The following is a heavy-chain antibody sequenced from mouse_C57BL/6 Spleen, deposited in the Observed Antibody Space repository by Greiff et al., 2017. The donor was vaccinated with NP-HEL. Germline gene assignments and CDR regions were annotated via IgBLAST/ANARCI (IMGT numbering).Heavy chain of an antibody. CDR1: GYTFTSYG. CDR3: ESSAYDNYVFDY. CDR2: IYPRGGNT. D-gene: IGHD2-10*02. J-gene: IGHJ2*01. V-gene: IGHV1-81*01. Sequence: QVQLQQSGAELARPGASVKLSCKASGYTFTSYGISWVKQRPGQGLEWIGEIYPRGGNTYYNEKFKGKATLTADKSSSTAYMELRSLTSEDSAVYVCESSAYDNYVFDYWGQGTTLTVSS.